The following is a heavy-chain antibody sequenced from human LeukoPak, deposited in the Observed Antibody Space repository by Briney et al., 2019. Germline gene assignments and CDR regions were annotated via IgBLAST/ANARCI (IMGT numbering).Heavy chain of an antibody. CDR3: ARATSYSNYGMDV. Sequence: GGSLRLSCAASGFTFSKHWMHWVRQVPGKGLVWVSRINSDGSSTSYADSVKGRFTISRDNAKNTLYLQMNSLRAEDTAVHYCARATSYSNYGMDVWGQGTTVTVS. CDR1: GFTFSKHW. J-gene: IGHJ6*02. CDR2: INSDGSST. V-gene: IGHV3-74*01. D-gene: IGHD4-11*01.